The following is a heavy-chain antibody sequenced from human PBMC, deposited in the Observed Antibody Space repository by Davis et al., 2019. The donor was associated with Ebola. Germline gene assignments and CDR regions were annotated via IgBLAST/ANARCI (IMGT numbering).Heavy chain of an antibody. CDR1: GYSFTNYW. D-gene: IGHD2-8*01. Sequence: GESLKISCKGSGYSFTNYWISWFPQRPGKGREWMGRIYPSDSHIEYSPSFQGHVTISADKSISTAYLQWSSLKASDTAMYYCARQRHIVLMANDYWGQGTLVTVSS. J-gene: IGHJ4*02. CDR3: ARQRHIVLMANDY. CDR2: IYPSDSHI. V-gene: IGHV5-10-1*01.